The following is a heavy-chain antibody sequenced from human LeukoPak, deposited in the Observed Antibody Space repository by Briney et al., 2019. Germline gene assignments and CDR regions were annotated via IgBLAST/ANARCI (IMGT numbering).Heavy chain of an antibody. CDR2: ISDNGGGT. D-gene: IGHD3-22*01. CDR3: ASGGYYSW. V-gene: IGHV3-23*01. J-gene: IGHJ4*02. CDR1: GFTFSDYA. Sequence: PGGSLRLSCTASGFTFSDYAMSWVRQAPGEGLEWVSSISDNGGGTYYADSVKGRFTISRDNSKNTLYLQMNSLRAEDTAVYYCASGGYYSWWGQGTLVTVSS.